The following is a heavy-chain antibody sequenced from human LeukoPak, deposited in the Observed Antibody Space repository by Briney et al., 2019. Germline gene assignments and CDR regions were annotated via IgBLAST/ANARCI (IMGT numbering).Heavy chain of an antibody. V-gene: IGHV4-4*07. J-gene: IGHJ6*03. CDR2: VYTSGST. CDR3: ARDIDILTGRYYYMDV. D-gene: IGHD3-9*01. CDR1: SGSISSYY. Sequence: SETLSLTCTVSSGSISSYYWSWIRQPAGKGLEWIGRVYTSGSTNYNPSLKSRVTMSVDTSKNQFSLELSSVTAADTAVYYCARDIDILTGRYYYMDVWGKGTTVTVSS.